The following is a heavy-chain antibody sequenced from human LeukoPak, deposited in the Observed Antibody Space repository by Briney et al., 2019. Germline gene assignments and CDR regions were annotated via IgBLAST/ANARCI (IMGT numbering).Heavy chain of an antibody. J-gene: IGHJ5*02. D-gene: IGHD3-10*01. CDR3: ARDRVRGTITYAGFDP. V-gene: IGHV4-31*03. CDR2: IYYSGST. Sequence: PSETLSLTCTVSGGSISSGGYYWSWIRQHPGKGLEWIGYIYYSGSTYYNPSLKSRVTISIDTSKNQFSLNLSSVTAADTAVYYCARDRVRGTITYAGFDPWGQGALVTVSS. CDR1: GGSISSGGYY.